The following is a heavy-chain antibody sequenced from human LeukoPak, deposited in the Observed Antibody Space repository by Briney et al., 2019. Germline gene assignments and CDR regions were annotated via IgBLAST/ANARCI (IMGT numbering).Heavy chain of an antibody. Sequence: ASVKVSYKASGYTFTSYGISWVRQAPGQGLEWMGWISAYNGNTNYAQKLQGRVTMTTDTSTSTAYMELRSLRSDDTAVYYCAFSYYYDSSGYSIQWGQGTLVTVSS. CDR1: GYTFTSYG. CDR2: ISAYNGNT. V-gene: IGHV1-18*01. J-gene: IGHJ4*02. D-gene: IGHD3-22*01. CDR3: AFSYYYDSSGYSIQ.